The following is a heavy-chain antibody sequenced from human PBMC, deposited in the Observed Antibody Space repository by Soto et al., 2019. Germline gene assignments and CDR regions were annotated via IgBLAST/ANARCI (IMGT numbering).Heavy chain of an antibody. CDR3: ARSYDPAEYYYGMDV. V-gene: IGHV1-46*03. Sequence: ASVKVSCKASGYTFTSYYMHWVRQAPGQGLEWMGIINPSGGSTSYAQKFQGRVTMTRDTSTSTVYMELSSLRSEDTAVYYCARSYDPAEYYYGMDVWGQGTTVTVSS. J-gene: IGHJ6*02. D-gene: IGHD5-12*01. CDR1: GYTFTSYY. CDR2: INPSGGST.